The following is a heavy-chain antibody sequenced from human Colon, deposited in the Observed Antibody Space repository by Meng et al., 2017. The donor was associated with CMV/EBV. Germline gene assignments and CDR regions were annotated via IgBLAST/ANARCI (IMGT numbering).Heavy chain of an antibody. J-gene: IGHJ4*02. Sequence: GESLKISCAASGFTFSSHWMHWVRQAPGEGLVSVSRINTDGSYVTDADSVKGRFTISRDNAKHSVSLQMNALKVEDTAVYYCMRDLLPIRLIPAAQDYWGQGTLVTVSS. CDR2: INTDGSYV. D-gene: IGHD2-2*01. CDR1: GFTFSSHW. CDR3: MRDLLPIRLIPAAQDY. V-gene: IGHV3-74*03.